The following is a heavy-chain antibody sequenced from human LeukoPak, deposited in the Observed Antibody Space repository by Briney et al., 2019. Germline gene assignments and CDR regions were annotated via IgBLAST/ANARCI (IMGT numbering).Heavy chain of an antibody. CDR1: GFTFSSYS. V-gene: IGHV3-21*01. Sequence: GGSLRLSCAASGFTFSSYSMNWVRQAPGKGLEWVSSISSSSSYIYYADPVKGRFTISRDNAKNSLYLQMNSLRAEDTAVYYCARGRDGYSFDYWGQGTLVTVSS. D-gene: IGHD5-24*01. CDR3: ARGRDGYSFDY. J-gene: IGHJ4*02. CDR2: ISSSSSYI.